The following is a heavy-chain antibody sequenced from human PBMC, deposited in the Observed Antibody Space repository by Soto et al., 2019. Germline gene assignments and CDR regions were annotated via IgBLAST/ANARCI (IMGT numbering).Heavy chain of an antibody. D-gene: IGHD3-3*01. CDR3: ARGQRFSDWFDP. V-gene: IGHV4-4*07. CDR1: GGTISGYY. J-gene: IGHJ5*02. Sequence: PSETLSLTCSVSGGTISGYYWTWVRQPAGKGLEWIGRIYSSGNTKYNPSLQSRVTMSLDTSNNQFSLRLTSVTAADTAVYYCARGQRFSDWFDPWGQGXLVTV. CDR2: IYSSGNT.